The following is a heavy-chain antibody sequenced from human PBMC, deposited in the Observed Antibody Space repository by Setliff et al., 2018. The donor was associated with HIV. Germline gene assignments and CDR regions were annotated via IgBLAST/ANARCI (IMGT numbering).Heavy chain of an antibody. CDR3: VNSGYDGDYYYYYMDV. V-gene: IGHV4-39*01. J-gene: IGHJ6*03. CDR1: GGSVSSTSYY. CDR2: IYYNGNT. D-gene: IGHD5-12*01. Sequence: PSETLSLTCTVSGGSVSSTSYYWGWIRQSTEKGLEWIGTIYYNGNTQYNPSFKSRVTMSVDTSKNQFSLKLMSVTAADTAVYFCVNSGYDGDYYYYYMDVWGKGTTVTVSS.